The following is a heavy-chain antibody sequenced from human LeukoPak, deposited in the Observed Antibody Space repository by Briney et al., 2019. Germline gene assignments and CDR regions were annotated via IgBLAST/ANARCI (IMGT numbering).Heavy chain of an antibody. CDR3: AGTYDSSGYYFTYYYYYMDV. D-gene: IGHD3-22*01. J-gene: IGHJ6*03. CDR2: IYYSGST. V-gene: IGHV4-59*01. Sequence: PSETLSLTCTVSGGSISSYYWSWIRQPPGKGLEWIGYIYYSGSTNYNPSLKSRVTISVDTSKNQFSLKLSSVTAADTAVYYCAGTYDSSGYYFTYYYYYMDVWGKGTTVTISS. CDR1: GGSISSYY.